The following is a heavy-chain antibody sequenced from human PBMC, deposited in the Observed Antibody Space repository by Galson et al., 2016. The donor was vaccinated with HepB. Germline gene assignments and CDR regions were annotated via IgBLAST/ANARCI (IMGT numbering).Heavy chain of an antibody. CDR1: GFSLRTNRMC. D-gene: IGHD2-21*02. J-gene: IGHJ4*02. CDR2: IDWDDDT. CDR3: ARGATTDCNYFYN. Sequence: PALVKPTQTLTLTCTFSGFSLRTNRMCVSWIRQPPGKALEWLALIDWDDDTYYTTSLKTRLTISKYTSKNQVVLIRTNMDPVDTAKYYCARGATTDCNYFYNWGQGTLVTVSS. V-gene: IGHV2-70*01.